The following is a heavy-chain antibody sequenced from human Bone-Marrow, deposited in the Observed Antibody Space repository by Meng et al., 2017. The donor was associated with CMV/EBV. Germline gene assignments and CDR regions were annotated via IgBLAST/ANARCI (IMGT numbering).Heavy chain of an antibody. CDR1: GDTFSGYY. CDR3: AIGWSISSSYFYYGMPV. D-gene: IGHD3-10*01. CDR2: LNPSGGST. V-gene: IGHV1-46*01. Sequence: ASVKVSCKASGDTFSGYYVHWVRQAPGQGLEWMGTLNPSGGSTSYPQKIQGRVTMTSDTSTNTVYMELSTLRSEDTAIYYCAIGWSISSSYFYYGMPVWGPGTTVTGSS. J-gene: IGHJ6*01.